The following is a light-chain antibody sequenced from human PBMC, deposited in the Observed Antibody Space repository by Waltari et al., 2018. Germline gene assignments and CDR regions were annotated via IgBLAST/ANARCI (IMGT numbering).Light chain of an antibody. J-gene: IGKJ2*01. CDR2: RAS. V-gene: IGKV1-5*03. CDR3: QQHHNSPYT. Sequence: DIQMTQSPSTLSASVGDSDSISCRTSQDINNWLAWYQQKPGQAPHLLIYRASVLETGVPSRFSGSGSGTEFTLTISGLQPDDFATYYCQQHHNSPYTFGQGTKLDI. CDR1: QDINNW.